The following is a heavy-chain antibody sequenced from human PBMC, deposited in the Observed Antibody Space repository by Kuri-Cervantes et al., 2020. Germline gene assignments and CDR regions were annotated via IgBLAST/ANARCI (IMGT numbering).Heavy chain of an antibody. CDR2: ISGSGGRT. D-gene: IGHD4-17*01. V-gene: IGHV3-23*01. Sequence: GGSLRLSCTASGFAFGDYAMSWFRQAPGKGLEWVSGISGSGGRTHYADSVEGRFTISRDNSKNSLYLQMNSLRAEDTAVYYCARDDYGDYYFDYWGQGTLVTVSS. J-gene: IGHJ4*02. CDR1: GFAFGDYA. CDR3: ARDDYGDYYFDY.